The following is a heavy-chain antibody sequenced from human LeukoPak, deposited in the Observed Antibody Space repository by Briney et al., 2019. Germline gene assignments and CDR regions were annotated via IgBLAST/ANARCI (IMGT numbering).Heavy chain of an antibody. CDR3: ARVVGLTGYSSSWYSGYYYYMDV. V-gene: IGHV1-69*06. CDR2: IIPIFGTA. CDR1: GYTFTSYG. D-gene: IGHD6-13*01. J-gene: IGHJ6*03. Sequence: ASVKVSCKASGYTFTSYGISWVRQAPGQGLEWMGGIIPIFGTANYAQKFQGRVTITADKSTSTAYMELSSLRSEDTAVYYCARVVGLTGYSSSWYSGYYYYMDVWGKGTTVTVSS.